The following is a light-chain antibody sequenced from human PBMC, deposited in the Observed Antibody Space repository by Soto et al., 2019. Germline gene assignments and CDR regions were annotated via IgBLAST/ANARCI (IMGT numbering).Light chain of an antibody. CDR3: QQYNNGPPAWT. Sequence: ERVMTQSPATLSVSRGERATLSCRASQSVSTNLAWYQQKPGQAPRLLIYAASSRATGIPARFSGSGSGTEFTLTISSLQSEDFAVYYCQQYNNGPPAWTFGQGTKV. J-gene: IGKJ1*01. CDR2: AAS. V-gene: IGKV3-15*01. CDR1: QSVSTN.